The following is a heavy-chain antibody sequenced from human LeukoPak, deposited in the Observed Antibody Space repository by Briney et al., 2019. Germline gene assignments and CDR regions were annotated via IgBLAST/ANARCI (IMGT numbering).Heavy chain of an antibody. CDR3: ARGEWELPFDY. CDR1: GGSISSYY. V-gene: IGHV4-59*08. Sequence: SETLSLTCTVSGGSISSYYWSWIRQPPGNGLEWIGYIYYSGSTNYNPSLKSRVTISVDTSKNQFSLKLSSVTAADTAVYYCARGEWELPFDYWGQGTLVTVSS. CDR2: IYYSGST. D-gene: IGHD1-26*01. J-gene: IGHJ4*02.